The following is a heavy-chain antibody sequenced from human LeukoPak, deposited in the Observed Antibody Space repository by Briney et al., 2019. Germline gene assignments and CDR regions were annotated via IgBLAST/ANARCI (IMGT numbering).Heavy chain of an antibody. CDR3: ATEYSSGWYGGFDY. D-gene: IGHD6-19*01. V-gene: IGHV1-24*01. Sequence: ASVKVSCKVSGYTLTELSMHWVRQAPGKGLEWMGGFDPEDGETIYAQKFQGRVTMTEDTSTGTAYMELSSLRSEDTAVYYCATEYSSGWYGGFDYWGQGTLVTVSS. CDR2: FDPEDGET. CDR1: GYTLTELS. J-gene: IGHJ4*02.